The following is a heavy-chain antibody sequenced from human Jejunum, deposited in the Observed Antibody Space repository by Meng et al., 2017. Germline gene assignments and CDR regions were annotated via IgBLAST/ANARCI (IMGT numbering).Heavy chain of an antibody. CDR3: AHKREETTVNYFDF. Sequence: SGPTLVKPTQTLTLTCPVSGFSVSTDGVGVGWIRQPPGKALEWLALIYWDDDTRYSPSLKHRLTITKDTSKNQVVLTMTDMDPVDTARYYCAHKREETTVNYFDFWGQGTLVTVSS. CDR2: IYWDDDT. J-gene: IGHJ4*02. D-gene: IGHD4-17*01. CDR1: GFSVSTDGVG. V-gene: IGHV2-5*02.